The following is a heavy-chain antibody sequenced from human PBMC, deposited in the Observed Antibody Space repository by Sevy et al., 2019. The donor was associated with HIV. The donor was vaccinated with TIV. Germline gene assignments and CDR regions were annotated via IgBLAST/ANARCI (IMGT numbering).Heavy chain of an antibody. V-gene: IGHV4-34*01. D-gene: IGHD3-3*01. CDR3: ARGNYDSYGMDV. CDR2: INHSGSP. J-gene: IGHJ6*02. Sequence: SETLSLTCAVYGGSFSGYYWSWIRQPPGKGLEWIGEINHSGSPNYNPSLKRRVTISVDTSKNQFSLKLSSVTAADTAVYYCARGNYDSYGMDVWGQGTTVTVSS. CDR1: GGSFSGYY.